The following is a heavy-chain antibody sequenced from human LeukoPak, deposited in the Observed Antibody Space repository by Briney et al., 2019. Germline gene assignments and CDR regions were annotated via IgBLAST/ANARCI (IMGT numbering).Heavy chain of an antibody. D-gene: IGHD6-13*01. V-gene: IGHV3-48*03. CDR2: ISRSGSTI. CDR3: ARIALQQPGY. Sequence: SGGSLRLSCAASGFTFSSYEMNWVRQAPGKGLEWVSYISRSGSTIYYADSVKGRFTISRDNAKNSLYLQMNSLRAEDTALYYCARIALQQPGYWGQGTLVTVS. CDR1: GFTFSSYE. J-gene: IGHJ4*02.